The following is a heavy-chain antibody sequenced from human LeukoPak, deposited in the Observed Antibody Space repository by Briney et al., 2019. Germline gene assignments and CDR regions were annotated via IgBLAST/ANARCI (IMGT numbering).Heavy chain of an antibody. Sequence: ASVKVSCKASGYMFTGYYMHWVRQAPGGRLEWMGWMNPNTSDTNYAQKFQGRVTMTRDTSISTAYMELSRLRSDDTAVHYCARSNYDSSGFYNCFAPWGQGTPVIVSS. CDR2: MNPNTSDT. J-gene: IGHJ5*02. V-gene: IGHV1-2*02. CDR1: GYMFTGYY. D-gene: IGHD3-22*01. CDR3: ARSNYDSSGFYNCFAP.